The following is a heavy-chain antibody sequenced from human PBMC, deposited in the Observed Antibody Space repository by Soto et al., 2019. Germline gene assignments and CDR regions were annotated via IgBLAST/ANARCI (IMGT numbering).Heavy chain of an antibody. Sequence: GASVKVSCKASGYTFTSYGISWVRQAPGQGLEWMGIINPSGGSTSYAQKFQGRVTMTRDTSTSTVYMELSSLRSEDTAVYYCARDPTITTARVIIGIDTWGQETLV. D-gene: IGHD3-10*01. CDR2: INPSGGST. V-gene: IGHV1-46*01. CDR1: GYTFTSYG. CDR3: ARDPTITTARVIIGIDT. J-gene: IGHJ5*02.